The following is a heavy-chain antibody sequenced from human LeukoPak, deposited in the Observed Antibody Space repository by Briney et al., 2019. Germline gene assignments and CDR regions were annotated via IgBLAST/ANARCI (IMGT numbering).Heavy chain of an antibody. Sequence: SETLSLTCAVYGGSFSGYYWSWIRQPPGKGLEWIGEINHSGGTNYNPSLKSRVTISVDTSKNQFSLKLSSVTAADTAVYYCARGRVDISTGRDYYYYGMDVWGKGTTVTVSS. V-gene: IGHV4-34*01. J-gene: IGHJ6*04. D-gene: IGHD3-9*01. CDR1: GGSFSGYY. CDR2: INHSGGT. CDR3: ARGRVDISTGRDYYYYGMDV.